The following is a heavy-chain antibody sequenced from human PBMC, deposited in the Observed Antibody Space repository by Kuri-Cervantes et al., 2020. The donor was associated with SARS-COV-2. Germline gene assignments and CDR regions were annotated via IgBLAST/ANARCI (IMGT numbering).Heavy chain of an antibody. CDR3: ARDERDYDFWSGYYKDENWYFDL. D-gene: IGHD3-3*01. Sequence: GESLKISCAASGFTFDDYGMSWVRQAPGKGLEWVSGINWNGGSTGYADSVKGRFTISRDNAKNSLYLQMNSLRAEDTAVYYCARDERDYDFWSGYYKDENWYFDLWGRGTLVTVSS. V-gene: IGHV3-20*04. J-gene: IGHJ2*01. CDR1: GFTFDDYG. CDR2: INWNGGST.